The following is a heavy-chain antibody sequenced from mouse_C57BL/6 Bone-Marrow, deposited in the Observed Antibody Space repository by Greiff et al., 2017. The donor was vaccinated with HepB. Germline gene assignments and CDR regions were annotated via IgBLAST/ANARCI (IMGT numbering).Heavy chain of an antibody. V-gene: IGHV5-6*01. CDR3: ARPLYGSSPYYYAMDY. CDR2: ISSGGSYT. Sequence: EVQLVESGGDLVKPGGSLKLSCAASGFTFSSYGMSWVRQTPDKRLEWVATISSGGSYTYYPDSVKGRFTISRDNAKNTLYLQMSSLKSEDTAMYYCARPLYGSSPYYYAMDYWGQGTSVTVSS. J-gene: IGHJ4*01. D-gene: IGHD1-1*01. CDR1: GFTFSSYG.